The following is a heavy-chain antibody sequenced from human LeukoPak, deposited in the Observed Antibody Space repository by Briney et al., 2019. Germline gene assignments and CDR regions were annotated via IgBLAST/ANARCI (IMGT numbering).Heavy chain of an antibody. D-gene: IGHD3-9*01. CDR2: ISSSSYI. Sequence: GGSLRLSCAASGFTFSSYSMSWVRQAPGKGLEWVSSISSSSYIYYADSVKGRFTISRDNAKNSLYLQMNSLRAEDTVVYYCAREYYDILTGYSRRYYYMDVWGKGTTVTVSS. J-gene: IGHJ6*03. V-gene: IGHV3-21*01. CDR3: AREYYDILTGYSRRYYYMDV. CDR1: GFTFSSYS.